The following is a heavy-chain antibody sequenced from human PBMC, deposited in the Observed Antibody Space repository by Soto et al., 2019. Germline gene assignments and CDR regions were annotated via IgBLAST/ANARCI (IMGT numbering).Heavy chain of an antibody. CDR3: ARDTITGLFDY. CDR1: GGSFSGYY. D-gene: IGHD2-8*02. V-gene: IGHV4-34*01. J-gene: IGHJ4*02. Sequence: QVQLQQWGAGLLKPSETLSLTCAVYGGSFSGYYWTWIRQPPGTGLEWVGEIHHGGSTNYNPSLKRRVTRSVNTSKHHLSLKLTSVTAAATAVYYCARDTITGLFDYWGQGTLVPVSP. CDR2: IHHGGST.